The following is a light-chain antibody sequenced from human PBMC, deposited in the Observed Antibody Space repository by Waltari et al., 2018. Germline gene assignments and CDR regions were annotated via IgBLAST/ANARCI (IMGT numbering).Light chain of an antibody. CDR3: CSFAGSSTYYV. V-gene: IGLV2-23*02. CDR1: SSDVGTYNL. Sequence: QSALTQPASVSGSPGQSITISCTGTSSDVGTYNLVSWYQQHPGKAPKLMIYEVPNRPSGVSNRFSGSKSGNTASLTISGLQAEDEAEYYCCSFAGSSTYYVFGTGTKVTVL. J-gene: IGLJ1*01. CDR2: EVP.